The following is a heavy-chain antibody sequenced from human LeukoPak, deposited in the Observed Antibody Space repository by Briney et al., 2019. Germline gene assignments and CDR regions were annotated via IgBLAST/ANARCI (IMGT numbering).Heavy chain of an antibody. D-gene: IGHD3-9*01. CDR2: GGST. Sequence: GGSTYYADSVKGRFTISRDNSKNTLYLQMNSLRAEDTAVYYCASGMKYYDILTGYSQGPHIWGQGTLVTVST. CDR3: ASGMKYYDILTGYSQGPHI. V-gene: IGHV3-53*01. J-gene: IGHJ4*02.